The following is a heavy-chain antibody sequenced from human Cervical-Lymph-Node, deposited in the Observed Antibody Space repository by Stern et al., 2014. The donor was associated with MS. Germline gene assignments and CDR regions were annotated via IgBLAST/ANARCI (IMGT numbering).Heavy chain of an antibody. J-gene: IGHJ6*02. D-gene: IGHD4-17*01. CDR3: AHTTVTFDEAYGLDV. Sequence: ESGPTLVKPTQTLTLTCTFSGFSLSTSGVGVGWIRQPPGKALEWLAVIYWDDDERYSPSLKSILTITKDTSKNQVVLTMANMDPVDTATYYCAHTTVTFDEAYGLDVWGQGTTVTVSS. CDR2: IYWDDDE. V-gene: IGHV2-5*02. CDR1: GFSLSTSGVG.